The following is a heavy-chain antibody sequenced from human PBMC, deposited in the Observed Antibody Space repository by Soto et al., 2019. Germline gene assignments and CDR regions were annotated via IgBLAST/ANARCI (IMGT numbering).Heavy chain of an antibody. CDR2: IYPGDSDT. V-gene: IGHV5-51*01. D-gene: IGHD5-18*01. Sequence: GESLKISCKGSGYSFTSYWIDWVRQMPGKGLESMGIIYPGDSDTRYSPSFQGQVTISVDKSINTAYLRWSSLTASDTAMYYCARTSMQSRGYSYGHGGMDVWGQGTTVTVSS. J-gene: IGHJ6*02. CDR1: GYSFTSYW. CDR3: ARTSMQSRGYSYGHGGMDV.